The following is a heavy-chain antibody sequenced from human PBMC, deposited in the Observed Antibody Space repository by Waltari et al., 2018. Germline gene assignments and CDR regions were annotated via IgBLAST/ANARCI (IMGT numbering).Heavy chain of an antibody. CDR1: GWSFSGYS. V-gene: IGHV4-34*01. D-gene: IGHD1-26*01. CDR3: AREVGDY. Sequence: QVQLPQWGAGLLQRSYTLSLTCTVSGWSFSGYSWTWLRQPPGKGLEWIGEINHSGSTNYNPSLKSRVTISVDTSKNQFSLKLSSVTAADTAVYYCAREVGDYWGQGTLVTVSS. J-gene: IGHJ4*02. CDR2: INHSGST.